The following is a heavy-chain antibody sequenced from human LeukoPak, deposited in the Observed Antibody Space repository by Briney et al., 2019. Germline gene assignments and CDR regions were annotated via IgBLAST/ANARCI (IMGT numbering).Heavy chain of an antibody. CDR1: GYTFTSYD. CDR3: AREARGAAAPFDY. CDR2: MSPNSGNT. Sequence: GASVKVSCKASGYTFTSYDINWVRQATGQGLEWMGWMSPNSGNTGYAQKFQGRVTMTRNTSISTAYMELSSLRSEDTAVYYCAREARGAAAPFDYWGQGTLVTVSS. V-gene: IGHV1-8*01. D-gene: IGHD6-13*01. J-gene: IGHJ4*02.